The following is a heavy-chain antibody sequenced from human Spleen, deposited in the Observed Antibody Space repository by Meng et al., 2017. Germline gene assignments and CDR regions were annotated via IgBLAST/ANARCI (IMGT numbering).Heavy chain of an antibody. Sequence: EVQLVESGGGLVKPGGSLSVSFGASGVTFRSYSMNWVRQAPGKGLEWVSSISSSSSYIYYADSVKCRFTISRDNAKNSLYLQMNSLRAEDTAVYYCARGRVVVAATPSDYWGQGTLVTVSS. CDR3: ARGRVVVAATPSDY. CDR2: ISSSSSYI. CDR1: GVTFRSYS. J-gene: IGHJ4*02. V-gene: IGHV3-21*01. D-gene: IGHD2-15*01.